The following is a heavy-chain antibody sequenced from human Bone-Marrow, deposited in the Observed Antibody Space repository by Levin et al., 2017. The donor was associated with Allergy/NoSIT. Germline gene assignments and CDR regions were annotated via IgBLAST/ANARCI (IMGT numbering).Heavy chain of an antibody. V-gene: IGHV4-30-2*01. CDR2: IFHSGSA. D-gene: IGHD3-10*01. CDR3: ARGWRISLTRGEIISWLDP. J-gene: IGHJ5*02. Sequence: SETLSLTCAVSGDSMSRGGYSWSWIRQPPGTGLEWIGHIFHSGSAYYNPALKSRVTISVDRSKNQFSLKVSSVTAADTAVCYCARGWRISLTRGEIISWLDPWGRGTLVIVSS. CDR1: GDSMSRGGYS.